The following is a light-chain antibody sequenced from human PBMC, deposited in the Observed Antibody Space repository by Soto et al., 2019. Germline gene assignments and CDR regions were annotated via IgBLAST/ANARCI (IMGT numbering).Light chain of an antibody. J-gene: IGKJ4*01. CDR1: QTISTW. V-gene: IGKV1-5*03. CDR3: RQYNTFPLT. Sequence: DIQMTQSPSTLSASVGARVTISCRASQTISTWLVWYQQKPGKAPNLLIYKASSLESGVPSRFSGSGSGTEFTLTISSLQPDDFATYYCRQYNTFPLTFGGGTKVDIK. CDR2: KAS.